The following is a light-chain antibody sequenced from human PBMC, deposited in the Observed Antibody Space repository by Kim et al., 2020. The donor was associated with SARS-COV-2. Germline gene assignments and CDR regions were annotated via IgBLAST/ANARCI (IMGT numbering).Light chain of an antibody. CDR3: LQHNDFPWT. Sequence: DIQKTQSPPSLAASVGDRVTITCRASQGIGNDLAWYQQTPGKAPKRLIYAASILQSGVPSRFSGSGSETEFILTINSLQPEDFATYYCLQHNDFPWTFGQGTKVDIK. CDR2: AAS. V-gene: IGKV1-17*01. J-gene: IGKJ1*01. CDR1: QGIGND.